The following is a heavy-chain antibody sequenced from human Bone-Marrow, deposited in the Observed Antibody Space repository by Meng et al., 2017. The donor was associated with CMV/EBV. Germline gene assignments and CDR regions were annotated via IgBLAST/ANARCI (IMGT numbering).Heavy chain of an antibody. Sequence: QVQLVQSGGEVKKPGASVKVYCKASGYTLTDYYIHWVRQAPGQWLEWMGWINPSDDTNYAQNFQGRVTMTMDMSINTVYMELSRLTSDDTAAYYCARSSGWSRFDHWGQGTLVTVSS. D-gene: IGHD6-19*01. CDR2: INPSDDT. J-gene: IGHJ4*02. CDR1: GYTLTDYY. V-gene: IGHV1-2*02. CDR3: ARSSGWSRFDH.